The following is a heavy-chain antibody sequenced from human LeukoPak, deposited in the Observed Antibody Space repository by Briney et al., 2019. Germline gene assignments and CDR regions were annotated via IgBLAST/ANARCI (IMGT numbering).Heavy chain of an antibody. J-gene: IGHJ3*02. V-gene: IGHV1-18*01. D-gene: IGHD2-2*01. CDR3: ARVGYCSSTSCYYGDAFDI. CDR2: ISAYNGKK. Sequence: GASVKVSCKASGYTFTSYGISWVRQAPGQGVEWMGWISAYNGKKNYAQKLQGRVSMTTHTSTSTAYMELRSLRSDDTAVYYCARVGYCSSTSCYYGDAFDIWGQGTMVTVSS. CDR1: GYTFTSYG.